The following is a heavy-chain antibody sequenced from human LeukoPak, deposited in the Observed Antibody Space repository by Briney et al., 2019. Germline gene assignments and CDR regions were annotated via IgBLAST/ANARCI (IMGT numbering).Heavy chain of an antibody. CDR1: GGSISSYY. D-gene: IGHD3-10*01. V-gene: IGHV4-59*08. J-gene: IGHJ3*02. CDR3: ARAGGWFSWFGEPIDAFDI. CDR2: IYYSGST. Sequence: NPSETLSLTCTVSGGSISSYYWSWIRQPPGKGLEWIGYIYYSGSTNYNPSLKSRVTISVDTSKNQFSLKLSSVTAADTAVYYCARAGGWFSWFGEPIDAFDIWGQGTMVTVSS.